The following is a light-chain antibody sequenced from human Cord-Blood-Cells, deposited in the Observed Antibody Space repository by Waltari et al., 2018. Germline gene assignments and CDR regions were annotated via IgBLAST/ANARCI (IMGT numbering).Light chain of an antibody. J-gene: IGLJ3*02. CDR1: RRRVGSYTP. V-gene: IGLV2-23*01. Sequence: QSALTQPASVSGSPGQSITLSCTGTRRRVGSYTPVSWYQQHPGKAPKLMIDEGSKRPSGVSNRFSGSKSGNTASLTISGLQAEDEADYYCCSYAGSSTWVFGGGTKLTVL. CDR2: EGS. CDR3: CSYAGSSTWV.